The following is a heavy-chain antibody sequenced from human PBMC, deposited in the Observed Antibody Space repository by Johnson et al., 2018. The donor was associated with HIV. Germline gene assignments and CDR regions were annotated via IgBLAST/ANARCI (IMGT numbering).Heavy chain of an antibody. CDR3: ARKVVTADDAFDI. D-gene: IGHD2-21*02. V-gene: IGHV3-66*01. CDR2: IYSGGST. J-gene: IGHJ3*02. Sequence: VQLVESGGGLVQPGGSLRLSCAASGFTVSSNYMSWVRQAPGKGLEWVSVIYSGGSTYYADSVKGRFTISRDNSKNTLYLQMGSLRAEDMAVYYCARKVVTADDAFDIWGQGTMVTVSS. CDR1: GFTVSSNY.